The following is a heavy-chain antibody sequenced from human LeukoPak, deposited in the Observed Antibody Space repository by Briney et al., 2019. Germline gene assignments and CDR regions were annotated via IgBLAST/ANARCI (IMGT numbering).Heavy chain of an antibody. V-gene: IGHV3-23*01. Sequence: GGSLRLSCAASGFTFSSYAMSWVRQAPGKGLEWVSVISGSGDNTYYADSVKGRFTISRDNSKNTLYLQMNSLSAEDTAAYYCANTPGSDVVATTALRYWGQGTLVTVSS. CDR2: ISGSGDNT. CDR1: GFTFSSYA. J-gene: IGHJ4*02. D-gene: IGHD5-12*01. CDR3: ANTPGSDVVATTALRY.